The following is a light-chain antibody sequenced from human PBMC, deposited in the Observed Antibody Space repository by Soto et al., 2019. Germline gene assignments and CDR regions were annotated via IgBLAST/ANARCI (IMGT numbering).Light chain of an antibody. J-gene: IGKJ4*01. CDR2: GAS. Sequence: EIVLTQSPGTLSLSPGDRATLSCRASQSVGRDYLAWFQHTAGQAPRLLVHGASNRATGIPDRFSGSGSGTDFTLTITRLEPEDFAVYYCHQYATDPLTFGGGTKVEI. CDR3: HQYATDPLT. V-gene: IGKV3-20*01. CDR1: QSVGRDY.